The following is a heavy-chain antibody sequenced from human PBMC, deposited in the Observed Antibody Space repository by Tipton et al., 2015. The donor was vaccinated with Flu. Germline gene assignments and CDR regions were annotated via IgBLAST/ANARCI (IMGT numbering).Heavy chain of an antibody. V-gene: IGHV4-59*01. J-gene: IGHJ6*02. D-gene: IGHD5-18*01. Sequence: TLSLTCTVSAGSISQSHWSWIRQPPGKGLEWIGYIHNFGTTYYSPSLKSRVTISLDTSKNQVSLQLSSVTAADTAVYYCARFSLLSGDTALVSAKTKYNYYALDVWGQGTTVTVSS. CDR2: IHNFGTT. CDR1: AGSISQSH. CDR3: ARFSLLSGDTALVSAKTKYNYYALDV.